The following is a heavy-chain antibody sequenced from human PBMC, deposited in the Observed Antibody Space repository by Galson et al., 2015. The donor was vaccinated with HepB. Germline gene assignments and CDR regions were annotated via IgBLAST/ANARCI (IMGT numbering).Heavy chain of an antibody. D-gene: IGHD3-22*01. CDR3: ARPGYYYDSSGYYLDY. J-gene: IGHJ4*02. V-gene: IGHV5-10-1*01. Sequence: QSGAEVTKPGESLRISCKGSGYSFTSYWISWVRQMPGKGLEWMGRIDPSDSYTNYSPSFQGHVTISADKSISTAYLQWSSLKASDTAMYYCARPGYYYDSSGYYLDYWGQGTLVTVSS. CDR1: GYSFTSYW. CDR2: IDPSDSYT.